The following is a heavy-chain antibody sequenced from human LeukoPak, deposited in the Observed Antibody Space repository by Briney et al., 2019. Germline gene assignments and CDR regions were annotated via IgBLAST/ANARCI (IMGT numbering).Heavy chain of an antibody. V-gene: IGHV3-23*01. CDR1: GFTFSNYA. CDR3: ARREGVPTPTPSYYFGY. J-gene: IGHJ4*02. Sequence: PGGSLRLSCAASGFTFSNYAMSWVRQAPGKGLEWVSTIGSSVSGTYYADSVKGRFTISRDNSKNTLYLQMNSLRAEDTALYYCARREGVPTPTPSYYFGYWGQGTLVTVSS. CDR2: IGSSVSGT. D-gene: IGHD3-10*01.